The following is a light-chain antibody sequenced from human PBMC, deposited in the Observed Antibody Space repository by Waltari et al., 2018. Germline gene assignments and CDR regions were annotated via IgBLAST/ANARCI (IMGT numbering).Light chain of an antibody. CDR1: SSDLGTYSL. CDR3: SSYAGANLVK. Sequence: QSALTQPASVSGSPGQSTIIPCTGTSSDLGTYSLVSWYQQHPGKAPKLIIYAVNERPSGVSDRFSGSKSGNTASLAISGLQTEDEADYYCSSYAGANLVKFGGGTKLTVL. V-gene: IGLV2-23*02. J-gene: IGLJ2*01. CDR2: AVN.